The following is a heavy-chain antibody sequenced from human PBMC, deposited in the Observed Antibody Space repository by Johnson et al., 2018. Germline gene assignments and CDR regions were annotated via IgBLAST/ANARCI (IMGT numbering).Heavy chain of an antibody. CDR2: IADDGKVK. CDR1: GFTFTNYA. D-gene: IGHD3-16*01. V-gene: IGHV3-30*04. J-gene: IGHJ3*02. Sequence: QVQLQESGGNVVQPGRSLRLSCAASGFTFTNYAMHWVRQAPGKGLEWVAIIADDGKVKYYADSVKGRFTFSRDNSKNSVYLQMDSLRAEDTAVDYGAKDLAHYGGFDIWGQRTMFTVSS. CDR3: AKDLAHYGGFDI.